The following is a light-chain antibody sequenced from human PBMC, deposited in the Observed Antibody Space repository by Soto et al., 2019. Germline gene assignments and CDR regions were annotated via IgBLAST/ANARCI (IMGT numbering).Light chain of an antibody. J-gene: IGKJ1*01. V-gene: IGKV3-20*01. CDR2: GAS. Sequence: EIVLTQSPGTLSLSPGEGATISCRASQSISSSYLAWYQHNRGQAPRLLIYGASTRAAGTPDRFSGSGSGTDFTLTISRLEPEDFAVYYCQQYGSSRWTFGQGTKVEIK. CDR3: QQYGSSRWT. CDR1: QSISSSY.